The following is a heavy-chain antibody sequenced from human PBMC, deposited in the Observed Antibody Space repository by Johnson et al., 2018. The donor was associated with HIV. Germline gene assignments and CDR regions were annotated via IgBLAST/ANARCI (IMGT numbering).Heavy chain of an antibody. D-gene: IGHD3-9*01. CDR3: ARGGYYDILTGYYALAAFDI. V-gene: IGHV3-30*02. CDR1: GFTFSNYG. CDR2: IRYDGSNK. Sequence: VQLVESGGGVVQPGGSLRLSCAASGFTFSNYGMHWVRQAPGKGLEWVAFIRYDGSNKYYADSVKGRFTISRDDSKNSLYLQMNSLKTEDTAVYYCARGGYYDILTGYYALAAFDIWGQGTMVTVSS. J-gene: IGHJ3*02.